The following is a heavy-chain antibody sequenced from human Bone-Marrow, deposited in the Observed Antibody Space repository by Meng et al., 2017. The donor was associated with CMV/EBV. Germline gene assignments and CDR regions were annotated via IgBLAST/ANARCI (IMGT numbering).Heavy chain of an antibody. CDR3: AKDHSFYGDYVPPQN. Sequence: GESLKISCAASGFTFSSYAMSWVRQAPGKGLEWVSAISGSGGSTYYADSVKGRFTISRDNSKNTLYLQMNSLRAEDTAVYYCAKDHSFYGDYVPPQNWGQGTLVTVSS. CDR2: ISGSGGST. CDR1: GFTFSSYA. V-gene: IGHV3-23*01. D-gene: IGHD4-17*01. J-gene: IGHJ4*02.